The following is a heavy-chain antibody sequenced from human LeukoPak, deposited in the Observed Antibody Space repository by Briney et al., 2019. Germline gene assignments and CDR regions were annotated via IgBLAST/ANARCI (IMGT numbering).Heavy chain of an antibody. CDR2: IYYSGTT. Sequence: SETLSLTCTVSGGSISSTGYYWGWIRQPPGKWLEWIGSIYYSGTTFYNPSLKSRVIMSVDTSKSQFSLQLNSVTAADTAVYYCAAITIIVVIDYWGQGTLVTVSS. D-gene: IGHD3-22*01. V-gene: IGHV4-39*01. CDR1: GGSISSTGYY. CDR3: AAITIIVVIDY. J-gene: IGHJ4*02.